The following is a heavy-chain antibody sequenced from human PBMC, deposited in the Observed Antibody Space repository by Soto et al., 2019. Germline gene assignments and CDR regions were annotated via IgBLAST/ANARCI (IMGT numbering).Heavy chain of an antibody. CDR3: AARYCSGGSCYRTYFDY. CDR2: IIPILGIA. CDR1: GGTFSSYT. Sequence: GASVKVSCKASGGTFSSYTISWVRQAPGQGLEWMGRIIPILGIANYAQKFQGRVTITADKSTSTAYMELSSLRSEDTAVYYCAARYCSGGSCYRTYFDYWGQGTLVTVSS. V-gene: IGHV1-69*02. D-gene: IGHD2-15*01. J-gene: IGHJ4*02.